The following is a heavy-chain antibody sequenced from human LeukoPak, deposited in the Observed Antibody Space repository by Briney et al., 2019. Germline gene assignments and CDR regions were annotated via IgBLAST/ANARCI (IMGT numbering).Heavy chain of an antibody. CDR3: ATKRAVAGKYYYYMDV. V-gene: IGHV1-2*02. CDR2: INPNSGGT. CDR1: GYTFTCYY. J-gene: IGHJ6*03. Sequence: ASVKVSCKSSGYTFTCYYMHWVRQPPGQGREWMGWINPNSGGTNYAQKFQGRVTMTRDTSISTAYMELSRLRSDDTAVYYCATKRAVAGKYYYYMDVWGKGTTVTVSS. D-gene: IGHD6-19*01.